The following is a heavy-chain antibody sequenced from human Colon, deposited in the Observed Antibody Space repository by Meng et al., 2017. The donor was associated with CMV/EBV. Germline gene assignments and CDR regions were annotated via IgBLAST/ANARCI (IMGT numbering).Heavy chain of an antibody. V-gene: IGHV3-23*01. CDR2: LSGSGTST. J-gene: IGHJ4*02. CDR1: GLNLRSYA. D-gene: IGHD5-18*01. CDR3: AKHPFATGLVTYFDY. Sequence: SGLNLRSYAMTWVRQAPGKGLEWVSTLSGSGTSTYYADSVKGRFTISRDNSKNTMYLQMNNLGDEDTAVYYCAKHPFATGLVTYFDYWGQGTLVTVSS.